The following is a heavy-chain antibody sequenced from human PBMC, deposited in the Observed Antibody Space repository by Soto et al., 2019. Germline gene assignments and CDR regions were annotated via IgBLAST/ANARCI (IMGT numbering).Heavy chain of an antibody. CDR1: GGTFSIYT. CDR3: ARDGYSLYGRPFDP. CDR2: IIPILGIA. D-gene: IGHD5-18*01. V-gene: IGHV1-69*04. Sequence: SVKVSCKTSGGTFSIYTIGWVRQATGQGLEWMGRIIPILGIANYAQKFQGRVTITADKSTSTAYMELSSLRSEDTAVYYCARDGYSLYGRPFDPWGQGTLVTVSS. J-gene: IGHJ5*02.